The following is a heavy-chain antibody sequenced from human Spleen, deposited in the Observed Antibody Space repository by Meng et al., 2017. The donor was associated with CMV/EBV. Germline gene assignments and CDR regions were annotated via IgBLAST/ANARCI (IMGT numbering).Heavy chain of an antibody. CDR3: ARGGVNYDFWSGPSRFDY. CDR2: IDYSGSA. V-gene: IGHV4-59*01. D-gene: IGHD3-3*01. CDR1: GGSISSYY. Sequence: GSLRLSCKVSGGSISSYYWSWIRQPPGKGLEWIGYIDYSGSAKYNPSLKSRVTISVDTSKNQFSLKLSSVTAADTAVYYCARGGVNYDFWSGPSRFDYWGQGTLVTVSS. J-gene: IGHJ4*02.